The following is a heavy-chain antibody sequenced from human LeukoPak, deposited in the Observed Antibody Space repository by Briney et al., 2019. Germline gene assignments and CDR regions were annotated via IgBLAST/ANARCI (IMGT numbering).Heavy chain of an antibody. CDR2: ISSSSSYI. J-gene: IGHJ4*02. Sequence: GGSLRLSCAASGLTFSSYSMNWVRQAPGKGLEWVSSISSSSSYIYYADSVKGRFTISRDNAKNSLYLQMNSLRAEDTAIYYCARGLHSRLYDSSVYYPYWGQGTLVTVSS. D-gene: IGHD3-22*01. CDR1: GLTFSSYS. V-gene: IGHV3-21*01. CDR3: ARGLHSRLYDSSVYYPY.